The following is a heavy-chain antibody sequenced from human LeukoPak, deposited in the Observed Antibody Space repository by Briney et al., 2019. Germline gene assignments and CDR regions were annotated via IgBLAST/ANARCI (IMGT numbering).Heavy chain of an antibody. CDR3: AAYCSGGSCSASY. V-gene: IGHV4-39*07. CDR1: GGSISSSDYF. D-gene: IGHD2-15*01. J-gene: IGHJ4*02. CDR2: INHSGST. Sequence: PSETLSLTCTVSGGSISSSDYFWGWIRQPPGKGLEWIGEINHSGSTNYNPSLKSRVTISVDTSKNQFSLKLSSVTAADTAVYYCAAYCSGGSCSASYWGQGTLVTVSS.